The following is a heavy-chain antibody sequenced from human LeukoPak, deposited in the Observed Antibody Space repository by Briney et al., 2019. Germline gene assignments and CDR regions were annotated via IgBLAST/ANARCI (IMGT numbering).Heavy chain of an antibody. J-gene: IGHJ4*02. CDR2: IKQDGSEK. D-gene: IGHD6-19*01. Sequence: PGGSLRLSCAASGFTFSSYWMSWVRQAPGKGLEWVANIKQDGSEKYYVDSVKGRFTISRDNAKNSLYLQMNSLRAEDTAVYYCARDQGIAVAGTLDYWGQGTLVTVSS. V-gene: IGHV3-7*01. CDR1: GFTFSSYW. CDR3: ARDQGIAVAGTLDY.